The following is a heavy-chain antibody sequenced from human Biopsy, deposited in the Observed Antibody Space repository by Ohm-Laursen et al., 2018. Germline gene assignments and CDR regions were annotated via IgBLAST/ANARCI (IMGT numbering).Heavy chain of an antibody. Sequence: LRLSCAASEFNVDRNHMDWVRQAPGKGLEWVSMIHGSGRTDYADSVKGRFTVSRDNSKDTVYLQMNALRVDDTAMYYCAGAGGHSFWGQGALVTVSS. CDR3: AGAGGHSF. V-gene: IGHV3-66*01. J-gene: IGHJ4*02. CDR2: IHGSGRT. CDR1: EFNVDRNH. D-gene: IGHD3-16*01.